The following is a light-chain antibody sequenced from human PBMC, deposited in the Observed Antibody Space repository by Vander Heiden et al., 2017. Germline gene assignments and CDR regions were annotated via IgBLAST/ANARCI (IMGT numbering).Light chain of an antibody. J-gene: IGKJ2*01. V-gene: IGKV1-5*03. CDR2: KAS. Sequence: DIQMTQSPSTLSSSVGDRVTITCRASQSISNWLAWYQQKPGKAPNLLIYKASSLESGVPSRFSGSGYGTEFTLTITSRQPDDFAPYYCQQYKSYSVFTFGQGTKLEIK. CDR3: QQYKSYSVFT. CDR1: QSISNW.